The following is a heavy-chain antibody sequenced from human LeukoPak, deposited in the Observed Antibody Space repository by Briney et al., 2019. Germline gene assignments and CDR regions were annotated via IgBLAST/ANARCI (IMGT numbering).Heavy chain of an antibody. CDR2: ISYDGSNK. CDR1: GFTFSSYA. Sequence: GGSLRLSCAASGFTFSSYAMHWVRQAPGKGLEWVAVISYDGSNKYYADSVKGRFTISRDNFKNTLYLEMNTLRAEDTAMYYCARSEVSTTLLDYWGQGTLVTVSS. V-gene: IGHV3-30-3*01. D-gene: IGHD5/OR15-5a*01. CDR3: ARSEVSTTLLDY. J-gene: IGHJ4*02.